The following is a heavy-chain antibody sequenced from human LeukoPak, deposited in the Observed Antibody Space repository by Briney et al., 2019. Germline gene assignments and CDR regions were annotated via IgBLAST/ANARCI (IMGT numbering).Heavy chain of an antibody. Sequence: PGGSLRLSCAASGFTFSSYAMHWVRQAPGKGLEWVANIKQDGSEKYYVDSVKGRFTISRDNAKNSLYLQMNSLRAEDTAVYYCAPSVPAAPFDYWGQGTLVTVSS. V-gene: IGHV3-7*01. D-gene: IGHD2-2*01. CDR2: IKQDGSEK. J-gene: IGHJ4*02. CDR1: GFTFSSYA. CDR3: APSVPAAPFDY.